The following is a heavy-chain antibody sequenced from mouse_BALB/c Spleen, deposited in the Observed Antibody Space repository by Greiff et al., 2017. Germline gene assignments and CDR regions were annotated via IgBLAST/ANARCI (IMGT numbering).Heavy chain of an antibody. Sequence: QVQLQQPGAELVRPGASVKLSCKASGYTFTSYWINWVKQRPGQGLEWIGNIYPSDSYTNYNQKFKDKATLTVDKSSSTAYMQLSSPTSEDSAVYYCTRSMITTGGYFDYWGQGTTLTVSS. CDR1: GYTFTSYW. CDR3: TRSMITTGGYFDY. V-gene: IGHV1-69*02. D-gene: IGHD2-4*01. J-gene: IGHJ2*01. CDR2: IYPSDSYT.